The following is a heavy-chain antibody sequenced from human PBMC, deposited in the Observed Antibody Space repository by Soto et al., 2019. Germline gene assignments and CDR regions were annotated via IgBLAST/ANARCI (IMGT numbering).Heavy chain of an antibody. J-gene: IGHJ6*02. Sequence: GGSLRLSCAASGFTFSSYAMSWVRQAPGKGLEWVSAISGSGGSTYYADSVKGRLTICRDNSKNTLYLQMNSRRADDTAVYYSAKRVTYYDILTGYPSYGMDVWGQGTTVTVSS. CDR1: GFTFSSYA. D-gene: IGHD3-9*01. CDR3: AKRVTYYDILTGYPSYGMDV. V-gene: IGHV3-23*01. CDR2: ISGSGGST.